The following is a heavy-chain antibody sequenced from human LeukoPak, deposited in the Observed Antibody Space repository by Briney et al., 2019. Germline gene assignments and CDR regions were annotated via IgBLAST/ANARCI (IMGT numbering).Heavy chain of an antibody. CDR2: IYYSGST. CDR3: ARQVVVAATSWFDP. Sequence: KPSETLSLTCTVSGGSISSYYWSWIRQPPGKGLEWIGYIYYSGSTNYNPSLKSRVTISVDTSKNQFSLKLSSVTAEDTAVYYCARQVVVAATSWFDPWGQGTLVTVSS. V-gene: IGHV4-59*01. J-gene: IGHJ5*02. D-gene: IGHD2-15*01. CDR1: GGSISSYY.